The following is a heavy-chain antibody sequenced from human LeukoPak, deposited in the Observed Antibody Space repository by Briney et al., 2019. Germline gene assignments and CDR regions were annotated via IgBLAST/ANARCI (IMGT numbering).Heavy chain of an antibody. V-gene: IGHV3-48*01. Sequence: GGSLRLSCAASGFTFSSYSMNWVRQAPGKGLEWVSYISSSSSTIYYADSVKGRFTISRDNAKNSLYLQVNSLRAEDTAVYYCARDVRGGYCSSTSCYTSDAFDIWGQGTMVTVSS. D-gene: IGHD2-2*02. CDR1: GFTFSSYS. CDR2: ISSSSSTI. J-gene: IGHJ3*02. CDR3: ARDVRGGYCSSTSCYTSDAFDI.